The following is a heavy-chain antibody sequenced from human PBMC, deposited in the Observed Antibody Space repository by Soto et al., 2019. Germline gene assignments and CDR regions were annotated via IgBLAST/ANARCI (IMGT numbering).Heavy chain of an antibody. V-gene: IGHV3-53*05. CDR1: GFTVSSNY. CDR2: IYSGGST. J-gene: IGHJ4*02. D-gene: IGHD6-19*01. Sequence: GGSLRLSCAASGFTVSSNYMSWVRQAPGKGLEWVSVIYSGGSTYYADSVKGRFTISRDNFKNTLYLQMNSLRAEDTAVYYCATTTIAVAGPGYFDYWGQGTLVTVSS. CDR3: ATTTIAVAGPGYFDY.